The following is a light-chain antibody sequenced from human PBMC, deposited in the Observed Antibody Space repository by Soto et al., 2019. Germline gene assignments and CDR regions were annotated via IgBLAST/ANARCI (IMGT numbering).Light chain of an antibody. CDR1: SGHSAYS. CDR2: VNGDGTH. J-gene: IGLJ3*02. Sequence: QLVLTQSPSASASLGASVKLTCTLSSGHSAYSIAWHQHQPDKGPRCLMKVNGDGTHSKGDGIPARFSSSGSGAERSLTISSLQSEDEADYYCQTWGTGIWVFGGGTKLTVL. CDR3: QTWGTGIWV. V-gene: IGLV4-69*01.